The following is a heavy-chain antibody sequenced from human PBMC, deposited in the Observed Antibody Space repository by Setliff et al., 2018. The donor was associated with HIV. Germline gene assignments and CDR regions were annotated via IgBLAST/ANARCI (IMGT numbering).Heavy chain of an antibody. CDR1: GFTFSRYG. CDR2: LSYDGSNK. D-gene: IGHD3-10*01. CDR3: AKDLRGGGPPYALDI. V-gene: IGHV3-30*18. Sequence: PGGSLRLSCAGSGFTFSRYGMHWVRQAPGKGLEWVAVLSYDGSNKYYADSVKGRFTISRDNSKNTLYVQMNSLRPEDTAVYYCAKDLRGGGPPYALDIWGQGTMVTVSS. J-gene: IGHJ3*02.